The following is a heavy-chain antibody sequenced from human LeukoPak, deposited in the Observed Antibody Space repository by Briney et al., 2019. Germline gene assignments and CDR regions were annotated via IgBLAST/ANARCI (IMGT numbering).Heavy chain of an antibody. CDR1: GGSISSYY. J-gene: IGHJ3*02. V-gene: IGHV4-59*01. CDR2: IYYSGST. D-gene: IGHD3-10*01. CDR3: YYYGSGGYSDDAFDI. Sequence: PSETLSLTCTVSGGSISSYYWSWIRQPPGKGLEWIGYIYYSGSTNYNPSLKSRVTISVDTSKNQFSLKLSSVTAADTAVYYPYYYGSGGYSDDAFDIWGQGTMVTVSS.